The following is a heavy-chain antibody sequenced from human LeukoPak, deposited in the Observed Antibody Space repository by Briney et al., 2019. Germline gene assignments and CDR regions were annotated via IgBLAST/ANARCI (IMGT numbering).Heavy chain of an antibody. CDR2: ISSSGSTI. CDR1: GGSFSGYN. J-gene: IGHJ6*02. CDR3: ARDIVVVPAAIENGMDV. Sequence: KPSETLSLTCAVYGGSFSGYNWSWIRQAPGKGLEWVSYISSSGSTIYYADSVKGRFTISRDNAKNSLYLQMNSLRAEDTAVYYCARDIVVVPAAIENGMDVWGQGTTVTVSS. V-gene: IGHV3-11*01. D-gene: IGHD2-2*01.